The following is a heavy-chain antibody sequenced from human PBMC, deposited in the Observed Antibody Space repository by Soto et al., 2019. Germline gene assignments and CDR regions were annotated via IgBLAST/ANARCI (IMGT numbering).Heavy chain of an antibody. V-gene: IGHV1-69*13. Sequence: ASVKVSCKASGGTFSSYAISWVRQAPGQGLEWMGGIIPIFGTANYAQKFQGRVTITADESTSTAYMELSSLRSEDTAVYYCARGSTAMAPFDYYYYGMDVWGQGTTVTVSS. J-gene: IGHJ6*02. CDR3: ARGSTAMAPFDYYYYGMDV. CDR1: GGTFSSYA. CDR2: IIPIFGTA. D-gene: IGHD5-18*01.